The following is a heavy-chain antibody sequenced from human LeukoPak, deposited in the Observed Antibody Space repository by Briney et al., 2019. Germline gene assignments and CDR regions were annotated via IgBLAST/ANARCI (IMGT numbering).Heavy chain of an antibody. V-gene: IGHV3-33*01. Sequence: PGGSLRLSCAASGFTFSSYGMHWVRQAPGKGLEWVAVIWYDGSNKYYADSVKGRFTISRDNSKNTLYPQMNSLRAEDTAVYYCSTDGAGVRKLQHWGQGTLVTVSS. D-gene: IGHD1-1*01. CDR3: STDGAGVRKLQH. CDR2: IWYDGSNK. J-gene: IGHJ1*01. CDR1: GFTFSSYG.